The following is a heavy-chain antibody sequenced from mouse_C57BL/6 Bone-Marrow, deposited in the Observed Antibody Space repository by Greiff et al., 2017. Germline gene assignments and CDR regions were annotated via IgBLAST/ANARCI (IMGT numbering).Heavy chain of an antibody. CDR1: GYTFTSYW. CDR2: IYPSDSYT. V-gene: IGHV1-50*01. D-gene: IGHD1-1*01. Sequence: QVQLQQPGAELVKPGASVKLSCKASGYTFTSYWMEWVKQRPGQGLEWIGEIYPSDSYTNYNQKFKGKATLTVDTSSSTAYMQLSSLTSEDSAVYYCAREGYYGSSYWYFDVWGTGTTVTVSS. CDR3: AREGYYGSSYWYFDV. J-gene: IGHJ1*03.